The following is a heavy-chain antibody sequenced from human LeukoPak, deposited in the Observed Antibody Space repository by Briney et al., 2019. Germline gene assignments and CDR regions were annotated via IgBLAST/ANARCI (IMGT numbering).Heavy chain of an antibody. CDR3: ARVTTGTTYDDAFDI. V-gene: IGHV1-69*05. D-gene: IGHD1-7*01. CDR2: IIPIFGTA. Sequence: GASVKVSCKASGGTLSSYAISWVRQAPGQGLEWMGGIIPIFGTANYAQKFQGRVTITTDESTSTAYMELSSLRSEDTAVYYCARVTTGTTYDDAFDIWGQGTMVTVSS. J-gene: IGHJ3*02. CDR1: GGTLSSYA.